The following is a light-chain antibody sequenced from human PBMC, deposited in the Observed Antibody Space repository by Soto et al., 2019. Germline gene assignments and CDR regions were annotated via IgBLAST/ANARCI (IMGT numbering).Light chain of an antibody. Sequence: DVQVTQSPSILSASVGDRVTITCRASQIIGTWLAWYQQKPGEAPKLLIYQASILGSGVPSRFSGSGSGTEFTLTITSLQPDDFATYYCQQYNDYSTFGGGTKVDI. CDR2: QAS. CDR3: QQYNDYST. V-gene: IGKV1-5*03. J-gene: IGKJ4*01. CDR1: QIIGTW.